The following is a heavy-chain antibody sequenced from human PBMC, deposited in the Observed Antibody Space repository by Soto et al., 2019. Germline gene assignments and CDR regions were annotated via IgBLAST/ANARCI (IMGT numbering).Heavy chain of an antibody. D-gene: IGHD2-8*01. J-gene: IGHJ6*02. Sequence: PGESLKISCKGSGYSFTSYWISWVRQMPGKGLEWVGRIDPSDSYTNYSPSFQGHVTISADKSISTAYLQWSSLKASDTAMYYCATQGHCTNGVCSWNYGMDVWGQGTTVTVSS. CDR3: ATQGHCTNGVCSWNYGMDV. CDR2: IDPSDSYT. V-gene: IGHV5-10-1*01. CDR1: GYSFTSYW.